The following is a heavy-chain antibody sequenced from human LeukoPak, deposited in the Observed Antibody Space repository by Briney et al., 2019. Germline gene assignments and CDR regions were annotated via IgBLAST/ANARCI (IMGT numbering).Heavy chain of an antibody. J-gene: IGHJ6*03. D-gene: IGHD3-10*01. CDR2: INHSGST. CDR1: GGSFSGYY. Sequence: SETLSLTCAVYGGSFSGYYWSWIRQPPGKGLEWIGEINHSGSTNCNPSLKSRVTISVDTSKNQFSLKLSSVTAADTAVYYCARASAFGEFRTGYYYYMDVWGKGTTVTISS. CDR3: ARASAFGEFRTGYYYYMDV. V-gene: IGHV4-34*01.